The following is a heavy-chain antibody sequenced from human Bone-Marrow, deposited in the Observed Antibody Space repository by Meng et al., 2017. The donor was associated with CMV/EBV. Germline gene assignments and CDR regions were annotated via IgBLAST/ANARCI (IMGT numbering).Heavy chain of an antibody. J-gene: IGHJ4*02. V-gene: IGHV3-74*03. CDR2: INSDGSDT. CDR3: VKGGHRGDY. CDR1: GFTFSSSW. Sequence: GGSLRLSCAASGFTFSSSWMHWVRQAPGKGLVWVSHINSDGSDTKYADSVKGRFTISRDNAKNTLYLQMNTLRPEDTAVYYCVKGGHRGDYWGQGTLVTVSS.